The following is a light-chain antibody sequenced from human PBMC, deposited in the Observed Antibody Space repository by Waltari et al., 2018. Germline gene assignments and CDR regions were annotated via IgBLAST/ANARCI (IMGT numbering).Light chain of an antibody. CDR3: LLSFSGADVV. Sequence: QAVVTQEPSLTVSPGGTVTLTCGSNTGAVTSGHFPYWFQQNPGQAPVTLIYDASNRHSWTPARFSGSLLGGKAALTLSGAQPEDEADYYCLLSFSGADVVFGGGTKLTVL. CDR2: DAS. J-gene: IGLJ2*01. V-gene: IGLV7-46*01. CDR1: TGAVTSGHF.